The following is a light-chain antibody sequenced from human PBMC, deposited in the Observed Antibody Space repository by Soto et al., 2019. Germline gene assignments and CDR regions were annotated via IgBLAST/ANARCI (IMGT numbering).Light chain of an antibody. V-gene: IGKV3-15*01. CDR3: QQYNNWPPGT. CDR2: GAS. CDR1: QSVSSN. Sequence: EIVMTQSPATLSVSPGERATLSCRASQSVSSNLAWYQQKPGQAPRLLIYGASTRATGIPARFSGSGSGTDFTPRISSLQSEDFAVYYCQQYNNWPPGTFGRGTKVDIK. J-gene: IGKJ3*01.